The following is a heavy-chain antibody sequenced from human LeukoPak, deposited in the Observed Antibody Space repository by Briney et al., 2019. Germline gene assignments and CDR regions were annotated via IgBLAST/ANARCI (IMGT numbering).Heavy chain of an antibody. Sequence: ASVKVSCKASGYTFTGYYVHWVRQAPGQGLEWMGWLNPNNGGTNYAQKFQGRVTMTRDTSISTAYMELSRLRSDDTAVYYCASQKGSGELGNFDYWGQGTLVTFSS. D-gene: IGHD3-10*01. CDR1: GYTFTGYY. J-gene: IGHJ4*02. CDR2: LNPNNGGT. CDR3: ASQKGSGELGNFDY. V-gene: IGHV1-2*02.